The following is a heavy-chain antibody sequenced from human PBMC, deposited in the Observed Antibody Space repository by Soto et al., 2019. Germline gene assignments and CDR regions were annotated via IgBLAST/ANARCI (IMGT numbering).Heavy chain of an antibody. CDR3: AKGSSHYYYYYMDV. CDR1: GFTFSNYA. CDR2: ISGSGGTT. Sequence: GGSLRLSCAASGFTFSNYAMNWVRQAPGKGLEWVSAISGSGGTTYYADSVKGRFTISRDNSKKTLYLQMDSLRAEDMAVYYCAKGSSHYYYYYMDVWGKGTTVTVSS. V-gene: IGHV3-23*01. J-gene: IGHJ6*03. D-gene: IGHD2-15*01.